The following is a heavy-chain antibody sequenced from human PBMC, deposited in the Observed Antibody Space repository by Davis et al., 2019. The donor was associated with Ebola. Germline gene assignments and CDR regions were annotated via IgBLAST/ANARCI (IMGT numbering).Heavy chain of an antibody. CDR3: AKDLDSGYDYWFAY. CDR1: GFTFSSYA. V-gene: IGHV3-23*01. D-gene: IGHD5-12*01. Sequence: GESLKISCAASGFTFSSYAMSWVRQAPGKGLEWVSAISDSGGSTYYADSVKGRFTISRDNSKNTLYLQMNDLRAEDTAVYYCAKDLDSGYDYWFAYWGQGTLVTVSS. J-gene: IGHJ5*01. CDR2: ISDSGGST.